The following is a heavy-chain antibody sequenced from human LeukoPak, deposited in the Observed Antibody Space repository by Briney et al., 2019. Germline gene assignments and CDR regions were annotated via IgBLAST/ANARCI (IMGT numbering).Heavy chain of an antibody. CDR1: GFTFSSYG. D-gene: IGHD2-15*01. Sequence: GGSLRLSCAASGFTFSSYGMHWGREAPGEGLEWGAVISYDGSIKYYAESVKGGVTISRDNSKNTLYLQMNTLRAEDTAVYYCAKDSAAAHWGQGTLVTVSS. CDR2: ISYDGSIK. CDR3: AKDSAAAH. V-gene: IGHV3-30*18. J-gene: IGHJ4*02.